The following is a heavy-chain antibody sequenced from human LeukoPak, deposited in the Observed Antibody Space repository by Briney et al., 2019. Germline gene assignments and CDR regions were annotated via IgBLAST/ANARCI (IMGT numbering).Heavy chain of an antibody. CDR1: GGSFRGYY. Sequence: SETRSLTCAVYGGSFRGYYWSWIRQPPGKGLEWIGEINHSGSTNYNPSLKSRVTISVDTSKTQYSLKLSSVTAADTAVYYCARAFRIAARPHAFDIWGQGTMVTVSS. D-gene: IGHD6-6*01. J-gene: IGHJ3*02. CDR2: INHSGST. CDR3: ARAFRIAARPHAFDI. V-gene: IGHV4-34*01.